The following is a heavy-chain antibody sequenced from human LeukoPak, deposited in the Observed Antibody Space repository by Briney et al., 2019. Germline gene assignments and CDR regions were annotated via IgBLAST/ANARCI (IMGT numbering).Heavy chain of an antibody. CDR3: AKGSALAAITSRERFDP. Sequence: GGSLRLSCAASGFTFSSYAMSWVRQAPGKGLEWVSAISGSGGSTYYADSVKGRFTISRDNSKNTLYLQMNSLRAEDTAVYYCAKGSALAAITSRERFDPWGQGTLVTVSS. CDR1: GFTFSSYA. CDR2: ISGSGGST. J-gene: IGHJ5*02. V-gene: IGHV3-23*01. D-gene: IGHD2-15*01.